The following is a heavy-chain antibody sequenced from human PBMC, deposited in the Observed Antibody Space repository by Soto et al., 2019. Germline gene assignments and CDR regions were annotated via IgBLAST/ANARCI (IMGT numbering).Heavy chain of an antibody. CDR3: AKEGVVINYYYYYGMDV. V-gene: IGHV3-23*01. CDR2: ISGSGGST. J-gene: IGHJ6*02. D-gene: IGHD3-3*01. Sequence: SGWTFCHYDKSWVRQAPGKGLEWVSAISGSGGSTYYADSVKGRFTISRDNSKNTLYLQMNSLRAEDTAVYYCAKEGVVINYYYYYGMDVWGQGTTVTVSS. CDR1: GWTFCHYD.